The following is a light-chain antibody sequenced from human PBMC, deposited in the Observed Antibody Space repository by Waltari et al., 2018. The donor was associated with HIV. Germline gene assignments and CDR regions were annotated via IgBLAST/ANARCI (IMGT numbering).Light chain of an antibody. J-gene: IGKJ3*01. CDR1: EPISTN. Sequence: IAMTHPPATLSPFPGAEVTVSGRAGEPISTNLVWYQIKPGQTPLLPIFGASTRATGVPLRFSGTGSGTEFTLTISGLQSDDAGVYHCQQYHGWPLTFGPGTKVEIK. CDR3: QQYHGWPLT. CDR2: GAS. V-gene: IGKV3D-15*01.